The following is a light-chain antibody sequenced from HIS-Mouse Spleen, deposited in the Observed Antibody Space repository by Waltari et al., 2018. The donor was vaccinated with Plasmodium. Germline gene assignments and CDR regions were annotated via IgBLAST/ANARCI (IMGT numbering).Light chain of an antibody. Sequence: QSALTQPASVSGSPGQSITLSCTGTSSDVWSYHLVSWYQQHPGKAPKPMIYEGSKRPSGVSNRFSGSKSGNTASLTISGLQAEDEADYYCCSYAGSSTYWVFGGGTKLTVL. CDR3: CSYAGSSTYWV. V-gene: IGLV2-23*01. J-gene: IGLJ3*02. CDR1: SSDVWSYHL. CDR2: EGS.